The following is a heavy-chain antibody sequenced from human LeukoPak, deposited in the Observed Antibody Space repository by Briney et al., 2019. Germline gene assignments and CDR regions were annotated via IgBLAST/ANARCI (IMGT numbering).Heavy chain of an antibody. CDR3: ARRFSGWPIDY. CDR1: GGSISSSSYY. CDR2: IYYSGST. Sequence: SETLSLTCTVSGGSISSSSYYWGWIRQPPGKGLEWIGSIYYSGSTYYNPSLKSRVTISVDTSKNQFSLKLSSVTAADTAVYYCARRFSGWPIDYWGQGTLVTVSS. J-gene: IGHJ4*02. V-gene: IGHV4-39*01. D-gene: IGHD6-19*01.